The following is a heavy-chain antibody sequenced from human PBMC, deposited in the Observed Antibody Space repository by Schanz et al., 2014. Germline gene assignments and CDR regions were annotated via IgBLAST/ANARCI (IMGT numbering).Heavy chain of an antibody. CDR1: GYTFTSNA. CDR3: ARRGIRGVFSSFDY. CDR2: INTNTGNP. D-gene: IGHD3-10*01. V-gene: IGHV7-4-1*02. Sequence: QVHLVQSGSELKKPGASVKVSCKASGYTFTSNALNWVRQAPGQGLEWMGWINTNTGNPTYARGFTGRFAFSLDTSVRTAFLQISSLEADDTAVYYCARRGIRGVFSSFDYWGLGTLVTVSS. J-gene: IGHJ4*02.